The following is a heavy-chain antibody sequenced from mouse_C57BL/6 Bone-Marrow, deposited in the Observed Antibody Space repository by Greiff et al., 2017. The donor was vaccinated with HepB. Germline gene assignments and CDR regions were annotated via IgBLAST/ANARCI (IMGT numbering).Heavy chain of an antibody. CDR1: GYTFTDYE. V-gene: IGHV1-15*01. J-gene: IGHJ4*01. CDR2: IDPETGGT. D-gene: IGHD1-1*01. CDR3: TRWRENYGRVYYAMDY. Sequence: QVQLQQSGAELVRPGASVTLSCKASGYTFTDYEMHWVKQTPVHGLEWIGAIDPETGGTAYNQKFKGKAILTADKSSSTAYRELRSLTSEDSAVYYCTRWRENYGRVYYAMDYWGQGTSVTVSS.